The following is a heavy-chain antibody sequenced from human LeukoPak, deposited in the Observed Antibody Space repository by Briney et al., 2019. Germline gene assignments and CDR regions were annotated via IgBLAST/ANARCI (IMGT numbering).Heavy chain of an antibody. Sequence: SETLSLTCIVSGGSLSSYYWSWIRQPLGKGLEWIGYIYYSGSTNYNPSVKSRVTISVDTSKNQFSLKLSSVTAADTAVYYCARSTFEYSTSSGFDYWGQGTLVTVSS. CDR1: GGSLSSYY. J-gene: IGHJ4*02. D-gene: IGHD6-6*01. CDR2: IYYSGST. V-gene: IGHV4-59*08. CDR3: ARSTFEYSTSSGFDY.